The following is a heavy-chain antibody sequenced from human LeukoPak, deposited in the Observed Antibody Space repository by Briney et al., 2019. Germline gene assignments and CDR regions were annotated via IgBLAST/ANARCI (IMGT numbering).Heavy chain of an antibody. CDR3: ARDGGQYSSSWKENWFDP. CDR1: GFTFSSYS. D-gene: IGHD6-13*01. J-gene: IGHJ5*02. V-gene: IGHV3-21*01. CDR2: ISSSSSYI. Sequence: PGGSLRLSCAASGFTFSSYSMNWVRQAPGKGLEWVSSISSSSSYIYYADSVKGRFTISRDNAKNSLYLQMNSLRAEDTAVYHCARDGGQYSSSWKENWFDPWGQGTLVTVSS.